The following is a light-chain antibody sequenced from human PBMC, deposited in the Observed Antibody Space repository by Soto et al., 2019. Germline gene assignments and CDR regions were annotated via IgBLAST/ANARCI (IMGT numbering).Light chain of an antibody. Sequence: DIQMTQYPSSLSASVGDRVIITCQASQDISNYLNWYQQKPGKAPKLLIYDASNLETGVPSRFSGSGSGTDFTFTISSLQPEDIATYYCQQYDNLSLFTFGPGTKVDFK. CDR1: QDISNY. V-gene: IGKV1-33*01. CDR3: QQYDNLSLFT. J-gene: IGKJ3*01. CDR2: DAS.